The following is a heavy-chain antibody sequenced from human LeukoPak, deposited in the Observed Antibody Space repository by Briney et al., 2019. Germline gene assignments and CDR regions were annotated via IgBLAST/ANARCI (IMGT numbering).Heavy chain of an antibody. J-gene: IGHJ4*02. CDR2: IYPGDSDT. V-gene: IGHV5-51*01. Sequence: GESLKMSCKGSGYSLTSYWIGWVRQMPGKGLEWMGIIYPGDSDTKYSPSFQGQVTISADRSSNTAYLQWSRLKASDTAIYYCARHPITTYYDSSGYSAGGPDYWGQGTLVTVSS. CDR1: GYSLTSYW. D-gene: IGHD3-22*01. CDR3: ARHPITTYYDSSGYSAGGPDY.